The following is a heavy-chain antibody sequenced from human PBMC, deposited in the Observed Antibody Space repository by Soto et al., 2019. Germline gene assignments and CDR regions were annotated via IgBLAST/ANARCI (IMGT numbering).Heavy chain of an antibody. CDR3: VKDMYEGSSGGSLDY. D-gene: IGHD2-15*01. CDR1: GFTFYDFA. V-gene: IGHV3-9*01. J-gene: IGHJ4*02. Sequence: EVQLVESGGGLVQPGRSLRLSCAASGFTFYDFAMHWVRQAPGKGLEWVSRISGTRNIIDYADSVKGRFIISRDNAKNSLYLQMNSLRPEDTAFYYCVKDMYEGSSGGSLDYWAREPWSPSPQ. CDR2: ISGTRNII.